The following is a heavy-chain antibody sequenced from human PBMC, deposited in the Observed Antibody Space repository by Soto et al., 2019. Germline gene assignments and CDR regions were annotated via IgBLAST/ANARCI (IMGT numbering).Heavy chain of an antibody. V-gene: IGHV4-31*03. CDR3: ASSPVTGIYYAMDV. CDR2: IYYTGST. D-gene: IGHD6-19*01. J-gene: IGHJ6*02. CDR1: GGSISSGGYY. Sequence: SETLSLTCTVSGGSISSGGYYWSWIRQHPGKGLEWIGNIYYTGSTHYDPSLKSRITISLDTSKNQISLKLSSVTAADTAVYYCASSPVTGIYYAMDVWGQGTTVTVSS.